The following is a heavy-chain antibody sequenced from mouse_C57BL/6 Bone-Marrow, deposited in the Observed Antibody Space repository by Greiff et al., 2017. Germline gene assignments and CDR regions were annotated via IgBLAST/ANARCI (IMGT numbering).Heavy chain of an antibody. CDR1: GYTFTSYW. D-gene: IGHD5-1*01. CDR3: ARGGSSTKPDY. J-gene: IGHJ2*01. Sequence: QVQLQQPGAELVKPGASVKLSCKASGYTFTSYWMHWVKQRPGQGLEWIGMIHPNSGSTNYNEKFKSKATLTVDKSSSSAYMQLSSLTSEDSEVYSCARGGSSTKPDYWGQGTTLTVSS. V-gene: IGHV1-64*01. CDR2: IHPNSGST.